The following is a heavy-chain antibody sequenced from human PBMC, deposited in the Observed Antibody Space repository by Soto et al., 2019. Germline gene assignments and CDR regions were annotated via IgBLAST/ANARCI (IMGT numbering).Heavy chain of an antibody. Sequence: GGSLRLSCAASGFRFNNKWMRWVRQAPGKGLEWVASISPVGDDRYYVDPVKGLFTISRDNAQNSLYLQLNSLRAEDTAVYYCARICGGGDCSSPWGMDVWGKGATVTVSS. J-gene: IGHJ6*04. CDR3: ARICGGGDCSSPWGMDV. CDR2: ISPVGDDR. CDR1: GFRFNNKW. D-gene: IGHD2-21*02. V-gene: IGHV3-7*01.